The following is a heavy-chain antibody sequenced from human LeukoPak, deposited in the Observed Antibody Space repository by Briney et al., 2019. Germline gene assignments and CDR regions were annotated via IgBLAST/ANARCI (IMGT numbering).Heavy chain of an antibody. D-gene: IGHD4-17*01. CDR2: ISYDGSNK. CDR3: ARELHDYGNPLDV. J-gene: IGHJ6*02. Sequence: GRSLRLSCAASGFTFSSYAMHWVRKAPGKGLEWVAVISYDGSNKYYADSVKGRFTISRDNSKNTLYLQMNSLRAEDTAVYYCARELHDYGNPLDVWGQGTTVTVSS. CDR1: GFTFSSYA. V-gene: IGHV3-30*04.